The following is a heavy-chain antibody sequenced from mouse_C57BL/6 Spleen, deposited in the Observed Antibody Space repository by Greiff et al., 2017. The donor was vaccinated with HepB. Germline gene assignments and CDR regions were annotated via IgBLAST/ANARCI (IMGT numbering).Heavy chain of an antibody. CDR1: GYTFTSYW. CDR2: IHPNSGST. D-gene: IGHD1-1*01. CDR3: ARMRGSSLYYAMDY. Sequence: VQLQQSGAELVKPGASVKLSCKASGYTFTSYWMHWVKQRPGQGLEWIGMIHPNSGSTNYNEKFKSKATLTVDKSSSTAYMQLSSLTSEDSAVYYCARMRGSSLYYAMDYWGQGTSVTVSS. J-gene: IGHJ4*01. V-gene: IGHV1-64*01.